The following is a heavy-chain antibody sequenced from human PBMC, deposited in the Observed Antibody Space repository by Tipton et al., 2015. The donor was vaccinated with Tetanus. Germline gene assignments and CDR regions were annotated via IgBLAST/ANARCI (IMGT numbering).Heavy chain of an antibody. CDR2: ISWNSGCQ. CDR3: AKGRVPASMGTYWFFDL. V-gene: IGHV3-9*01. CDR1: GFTFDDYT. J-gene: IGHJ2*01. Sequence: SLRLSCAASGFTFDDYTMHWVRQAPGKGLEWVSSISWNSGCQGYADSVKGRFTISRDNAKNSLYLQMNSLRLEDTAFYYCAKGRVPASMGTYWFFDLWGRGSLVTVSS. D-gene: IGHD2/OR15-2a*01.